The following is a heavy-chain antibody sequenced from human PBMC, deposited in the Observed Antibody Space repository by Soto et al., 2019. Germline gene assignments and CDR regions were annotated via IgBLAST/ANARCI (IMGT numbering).Heavy chain of an antibody. CDR2: INESGST. Sequence: QVQLQQWGAGLVKPSETLSLSCAVYGQSFSGHSWAWIRQPPGKGLEWIGEINESGSTYYNPSLSSRVTISTDTSKNQFSVKLSSVSAADTAAYFCARGSGIVALPGELEDVKYDYWGQGTLVNVSS. V-gene: IGHV4-34*01. CDR3: ARGSGIVALPGELEDVKYDY. CDR1: GQSFSGHS. J-gene: IGHJ4*02. D-gene: IGHD1-1*01.